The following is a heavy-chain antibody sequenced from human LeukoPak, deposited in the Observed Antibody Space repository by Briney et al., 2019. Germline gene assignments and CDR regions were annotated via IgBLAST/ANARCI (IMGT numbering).Heavy chain of an antibody. CDR2: IYYSGST. V-gene: IGHV4-39*07. CDR1: GGSISSSSYY. D-gene: IGHD4-17*01. J-gene: IGHJ4*02. CDR3: ARQPTTVTTNFDY. Sequence: PSETLPLTCTVSGGSISSSSYYWGWIRQPPGKGLEWIGSIYYSGSTYYNPSLKSRVTISVDTSKNQFSLKLSSVTAADTAVYYCARQPTTVTTNFDYWGQGTLVTVSS.